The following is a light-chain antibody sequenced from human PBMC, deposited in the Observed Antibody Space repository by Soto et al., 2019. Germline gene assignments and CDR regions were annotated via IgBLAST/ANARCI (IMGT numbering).Light chain of an antibody. Sequence: QSALAQPPSASGSPGQSVTISCTGTKNDIGLYDFVSWYQHHPGKAPRLIIYEVVQRPSGVPDRFSGSKSRNTASLTVSGLQAADEADYFCKSYAGRNTYVFGSGTKVTVL. V-gene: IGLV2-8*01. CDR1: KNDIGLYDF. CDR2: EVV. CDR3: KSYAGRNTYV. J-gene: IGLJ1*01.